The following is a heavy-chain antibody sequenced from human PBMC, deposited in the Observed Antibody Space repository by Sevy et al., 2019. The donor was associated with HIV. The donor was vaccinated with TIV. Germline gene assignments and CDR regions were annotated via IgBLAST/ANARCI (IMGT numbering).Heavy chain of an antibody. CDR2: SSGSGGST. J-gene: IGHJ4*02. D-gene: IGHD3-16*02. Sequence: GGSLRLSCVASGFTFNNYAMSWVRQAPGKGLEWISSSGSGGSTNYADSVKGRFTISRENSKNTLYLQMNSLRAEDTAVYYCAKDQGDYIWGTYRHWGQGTLVTVSS. CDR1: GFTFNNYA. V-gene: IGHV3-23*01. CDR3: AKDQGDYIWGTYRH.